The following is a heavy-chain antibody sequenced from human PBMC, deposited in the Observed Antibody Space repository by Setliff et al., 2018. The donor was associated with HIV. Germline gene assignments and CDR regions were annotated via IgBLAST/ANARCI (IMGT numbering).Heavy chain of an antibody. CDR3: AAGKDGNDYGDYSLDY. D-gene: IGHD4-17*01. J-gene: IGHJ4*02. CDR2: IVVGSGNT. Sequence: ASVKVSCKASGFTFSSSAMQWVRQARGQRLEWIGWIVVGSGNTNYAQKFQERVTITRGMSTSTAYMELSSLGSEDTAVYYCAAGKDGNDYGDYSLDYWGQGTLVTVSS. V-gene: IGHV1-58*02. CDR1: GFTFSSSA.